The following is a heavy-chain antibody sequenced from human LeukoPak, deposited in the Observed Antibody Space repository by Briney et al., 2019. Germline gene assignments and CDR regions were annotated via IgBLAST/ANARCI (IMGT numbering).Heavy chain of an antibody. J-gene: IGHJ6*04. CDR2: ISYDGSNK. Sequence: GSLRLSCAASGFTFSSYGMHWVRQAPGKGLEWVAVISYDGSNKYYADSVKGRFTISRDNSKNTLYLQMNSLRAEDTAVYYCAKDLYYYGSGSYYNPRGGGMDVWGKGTTVTVSS. V-gene: IGHV3-30*18. CDR1: GFTFSSYG. D-gene: IGHD3-10*01. CDR3: AKDLYYYGSGSYYNPRGGGMDV.